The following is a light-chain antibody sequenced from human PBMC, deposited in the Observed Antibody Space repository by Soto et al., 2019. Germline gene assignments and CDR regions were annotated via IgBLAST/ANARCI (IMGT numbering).Light chain of an antibody. CDR3: QQYNDWPWGT. CDR1: QSVGGN. J-gene: IGKJ2*01. Sequence: EIVLPQSPATLSVSPGERATLSCRASQSVGGNLAWYQQKPGQAPRLLIYGASTRATGIPGRFSGSGSGTEFTLTISSLQSEDFAVYYCQQYNDWPWGTFGQGTKLEIK. CDR2: GAS. V-gene: IGKV3-15*01.